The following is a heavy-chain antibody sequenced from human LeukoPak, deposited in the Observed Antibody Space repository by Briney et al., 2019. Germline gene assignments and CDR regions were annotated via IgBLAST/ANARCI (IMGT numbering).Heavy chain of an antibody. CDR2: IIPIFGTA. Sequence: SVKVSCKASGCTFSSYAISWVRQAPGQGLEWMGGIIPIFGTANYAQKFQGRVTITTDESTSTAYMELSSLRSEDTAVYYCARARRDGYNFDYWGQGTLVTVSS. CDR1: GCTFSSYA. CDR3: ARARRDGYNFDY. V-gene: IGHV1-69*05. D-gene: IGHD5-24*01. J-gene: IGHJ4*02.